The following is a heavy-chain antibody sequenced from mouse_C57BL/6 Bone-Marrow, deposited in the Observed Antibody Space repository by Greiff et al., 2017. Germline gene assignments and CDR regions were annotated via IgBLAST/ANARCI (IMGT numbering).Heavy chain of an antibody. CDR2: IWGGGST. V-gene: IGHV2-9*01. CDR1: GFSLTSYG. CDR3: AKPRYYYGGSHSIDV. J-gene: IGHJ1*03. Sequence: QVQLKESGPGLVAPSQTLSISCTVSGFSLTSYGVDWVRQPPGKGLEWLGVIWGGGSTNYYSALMSRLSISTDNSKSQVFLKMNSLLTDDTAMYYCAKPRYYYGGSHSIDVWGTGTTVTVSS. D-gene: IGHD1-1*01.